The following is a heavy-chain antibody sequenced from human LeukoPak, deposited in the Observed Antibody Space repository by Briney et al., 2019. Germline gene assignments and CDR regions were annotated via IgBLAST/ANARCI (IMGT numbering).Heavy chain of an antibody. CDR3: ARDLESYYGSGGGIDY. Sequence: PGGSLRLSCTASGFTFGDYAMSWFRQAPGKGLEWVSSISSSSSYIYYADSVKGRFTISRDNAKNSLYLQMNSLRAEDTAVYYCARDLESYYGSGGGIDYWGQGTLVTVSS. V-gene: IGHV3-21*01. CDR2: ISSSSSYI. CDR1: GFTFGDYA. D-gene: IGHD3-10*01. J-gene: IGHJ4*02.